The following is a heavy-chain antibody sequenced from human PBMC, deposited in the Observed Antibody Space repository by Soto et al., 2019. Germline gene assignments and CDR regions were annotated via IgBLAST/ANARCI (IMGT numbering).Heavy chain of an antibody. V-gene: IGHV1-2*04. Sequence: ASVKVSCKTSGYTFTDYYMHWVRQAPGQGLEWMGWINPNSGDTNYAQKFQGWVTMTRDTSISTAYMELSRLTSDDTAVYYCARQQSGLDYWGQGTLVTVSS. D-gene: IGHD6-13*01. CDR1: GYTFTDYY. J-gene: IGHJ4*02. CDR3: ARQQSGLDY. CDR2: INPNSGDT.